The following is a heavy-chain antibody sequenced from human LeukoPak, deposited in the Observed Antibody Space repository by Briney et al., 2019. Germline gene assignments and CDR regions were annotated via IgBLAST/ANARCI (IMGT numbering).Heavy chain of an antibody. CDR3: AREWRWLQHDAFDI. CDR2: IYYSGST. D-gene: IGHD5-24*01. J-gene: IGHJ3*02. V-gene: IGHV4-59*01. Sequence: SETLSLTCTVSGGSISSYYWSWIRQPPGKGLEWIGYIYYSGSTNYNPSLKSRVTISVDTSKDQFSLKLSSVTAADTAVYYCAREWRWLQHDAFDIWGQGTMVTVSS. CDR1: GGSISSYY.